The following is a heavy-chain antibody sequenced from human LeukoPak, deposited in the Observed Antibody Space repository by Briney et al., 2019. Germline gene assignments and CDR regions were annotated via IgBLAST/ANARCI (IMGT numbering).Heavy chain of an antibody. J-gene: IGHJ5*01. CDR1: GAPISSYY. CDR3: ARVRSGSIDS. V-gene: IGHV4-59*01. Sequence: SETLSLTCTVSGAPISSYYWSWIRQPPGKGPEWIGYIPYSGSTNYNPSLKSRVTISIDTSKNQFSLKVRSVTAADTAVYYCARVRSGSIDSWGQGTLVTVSS. D-gene: IGHD6-19*01. CDR2: IPYSGST.